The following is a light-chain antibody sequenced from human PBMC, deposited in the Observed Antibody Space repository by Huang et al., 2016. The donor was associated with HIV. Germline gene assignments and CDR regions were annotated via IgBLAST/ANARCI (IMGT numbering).Light chain of an antibody. Sequence: VIGMTQSPSLVSASTGDRVTITCRIDQGISNYLAWYRQRPGKAPELLIYGASTLQNGVPSRFSGSGSGTDFTRTISCLQSEDFATYYCQQYYSFPWTFGQGTQVEI. J-gene: IGKJ1*01. V-gene: IGKV1D-8*01. CDR2: GAS. CDR3: QQYYSFPWT. CDR1: QGISNY.